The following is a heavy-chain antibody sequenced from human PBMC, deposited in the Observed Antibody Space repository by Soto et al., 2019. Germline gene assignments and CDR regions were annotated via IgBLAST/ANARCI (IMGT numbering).Heavy chain of an antibody. V-gene: IGHV3-23*01. Sequence: EVQLLESGGALKQPGGSLRLSCAASGFTFSSHAMSWVRQAPGKGLEWVSSIIGDGRSTKYADSVKGRFTISRDNFQNMLYLQMNSLRVEDTAFYYCTKGMSDRLPFLNFDYWGQGTLVTVSS. J-gene: IGHJ4*02. CDR2: IIGDGRST. D-gene: IGHD2-21*02. CDR1: GFTFSSHA. CDR3: TKGMSDRLPFLNFDY.